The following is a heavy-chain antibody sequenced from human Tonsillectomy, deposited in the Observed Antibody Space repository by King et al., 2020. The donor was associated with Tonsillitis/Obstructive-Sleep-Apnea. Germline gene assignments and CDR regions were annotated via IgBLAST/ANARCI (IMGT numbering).Heavy chain of an antibody. CDR1: GFILSNYA. V-gene: IGHV3-23*01. Sequence: VQLLESGGGLVQPGGSLRLSCAASGFILSNYAMNWVRQAPGKGLDWVSDIRGRGGSTDYADSVKGRFTISRDNSKNMLYLQMSSLRADDTAVYYCARDHILDYWGQGTLVTVSS. J-gene: IGHJ4*02. CDR3: ARDHILDY. CDR2: IRGRGGST. D-gene: IGHD2-21*01.